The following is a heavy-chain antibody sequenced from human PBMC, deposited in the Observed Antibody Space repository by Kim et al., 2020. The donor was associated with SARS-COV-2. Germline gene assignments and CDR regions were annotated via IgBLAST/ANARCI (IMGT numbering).Heavy chain of an antibody. J-gene: IGHJ4*02. CDR3: ARVNYDILTGYYQKYTIDY. CDR2: IYYSGST. CDR1: GGSISSSSYY. Sequence: SETLSLTCTVSGGSISSSSYYWGWIRQPPGKGLEWIGSIYYSGSTYYNPSLKSRVTISVDTSKNQFSLKLSSVTAADTAVYYCARVNYDILTGYYQKYTIDYWGQGTLVTVSS. V-gene: IGHV4-39*01. D-gene: IGHD3-9*01.